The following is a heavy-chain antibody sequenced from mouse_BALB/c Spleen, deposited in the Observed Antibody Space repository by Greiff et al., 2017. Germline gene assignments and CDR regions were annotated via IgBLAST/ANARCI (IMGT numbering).Heavy chain of an antibody. CDR2: IWSGGST. V-gene: IGHV2-2*02. CDR1: GFSLTSYG. CDR3: ARNILRLLDYAMDY. Sequence: VQLQQSGPGLVQPSQSLSITCTVSGFSLTSYGVHWVRQSPGKGLEWLGVIWSGGSTDYNAAFISRLSISKDNSKSQVFFKMNSLQANDTAIYYCARNILRLLDYAMDYWGQGTSVTVSS. D-gene: IGHD1-2*01. J-gene: IGHJ4*01.